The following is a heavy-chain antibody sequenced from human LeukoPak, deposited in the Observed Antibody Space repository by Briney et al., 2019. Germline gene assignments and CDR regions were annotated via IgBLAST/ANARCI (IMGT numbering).Heavy chain of an antibody. J-gene: IGHJ4*02. CDR1: GFPFGGFW. Sequence: PGGSLRLSCAASGFPFGGFWMSWVRQAPGKGLEWLANINQDGSEEYYVDSVKGRFIISRDNAKTLLYLQMSSLRAEDTAVYYCARDGAATLNWGQGALVTVSS. CDR2: INQDGSEE. D-gene: IGHD1-26*01. CDR3: ARDGAATLN. V-gene: IGHV3-7*01.